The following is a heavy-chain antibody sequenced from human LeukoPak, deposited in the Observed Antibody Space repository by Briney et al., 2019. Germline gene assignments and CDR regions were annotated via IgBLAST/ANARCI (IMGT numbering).Heavy chain of an antibody. CDR1: GYSFTCYW. J-gene: IGHJ6*03. CDR3: ARLADCSSTSCYYYYYYYMDV. D-gene: IGHD2-2*01. Sequence: GESLKISCKGSGYSFTCYWIGWVRQMPGKGLEWMGIIYPGDSDTRYSPSFQGQVTISADKSISTAYLQWSSLKASDTAMYYCARLADCSSTSCYYYYYYYMDVWGKGTTVTVSS. V-gene: IGHV5-51*01. CDR2: IYPGDSDT.